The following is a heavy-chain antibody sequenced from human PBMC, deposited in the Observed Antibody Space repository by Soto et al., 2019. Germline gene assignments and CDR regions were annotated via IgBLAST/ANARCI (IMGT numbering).Heavy chain of an antibody. CDR1: GFTFSNAW. V-gene: IGHV3-15*01. CDR3: TTRDDYGDYASKLFDY. Sequence: GGSLRLSCAASGFTFSNAWMSWVRQAPGKGLEWVGRIKSKTDGGTTDYAAPVKGRFTISRDDSKNTLYLQMNSLKTEDTAVYYCTTRDDYGDYASKLFDYWGQGTLVTVSS. CDR2: IKSKTDGGTT. D-gene: IGHD4-17*01. J-gene: IGHJ4*02.